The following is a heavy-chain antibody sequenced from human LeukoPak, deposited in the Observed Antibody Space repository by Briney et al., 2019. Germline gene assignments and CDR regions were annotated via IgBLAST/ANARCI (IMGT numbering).Heavy chain of an antibody. V-gene: IGHV3-23*01. D-gene: IGHD6-25*01. J-gene: IGHJ5*02. CDR3: AKDLSPAAA. CDR1: GFTFSNYG. Sequence: GGSLRLSCAASGFTFSNYGMSWVRQAPGKGLEWVSAISGSGSNTYYADSVKGRFTISRDSSKNTLSLQMNNLRDEDTAVYYCAKDLSPAAAWGQGTLVTVSS. CDR2: ISGSGSNT.